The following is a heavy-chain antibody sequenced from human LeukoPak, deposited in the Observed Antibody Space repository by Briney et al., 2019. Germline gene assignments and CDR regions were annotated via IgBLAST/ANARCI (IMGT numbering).Heavy chain of an antibody. CDR3: ARRLDTAMVSGTNYYYYGMDI. CDR1: GYSFTSYW. Sequence: GESLKISCTGSGYSFTSYWISWVRQMPGKGLEWMGRIDPSDSYTNYSPSFQGHVTISADKSISTAYLQWSSLKASDTAMYYCARRLDTAMVSGTNYYYYGMDIWGQGTTVTVSS. V-gene: IGHV5-10-1*01. D-gene: IGHD5-18*01. J-gene: IGHJ6*02. CDR2: IDPSDSYT.